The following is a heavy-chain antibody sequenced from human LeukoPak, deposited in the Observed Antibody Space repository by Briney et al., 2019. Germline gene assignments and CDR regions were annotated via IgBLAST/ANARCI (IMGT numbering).Heavy chain of an antibody. CDR1: GYTFTGYY. J-gene: IGHJ5*02. D-gene: IGHD1-1*01. CDR3: ARASTTGTTQGWFDP. Sequence: ASVKVSCKASGYTFTGYYMHWVRQAPGQVLEWMGRINPNSGGTNYAQKFQGRVTMTRDTSISTAYMELSRLRSDDTAVYYCARASTTGTTQGWFDPWGQGTLVTVSS. V-gene: IGHV1-2*06. CDR2: INPNSGGT.